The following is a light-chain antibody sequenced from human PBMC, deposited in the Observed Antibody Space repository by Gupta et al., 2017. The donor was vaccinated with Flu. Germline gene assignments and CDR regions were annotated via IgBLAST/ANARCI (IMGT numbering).Light chain of an antibody. V-gene: IGKV2-28*01. J-gene: IGKJ4*01. Sequence: DLVLTQSPLSLPVTPGESASISCRSSQTVLSNNGNNYLEWYLQKPGQSPQLLIYLGSNRAPGVPDRFSGSGSGTDFTLKISRVEADDVGVYYCKQAKRWPLTFGGGTKVEIK. CDR3: KQAKRWPLT. CDR2: LGS. CDR1: QTVLSNNGNNY.